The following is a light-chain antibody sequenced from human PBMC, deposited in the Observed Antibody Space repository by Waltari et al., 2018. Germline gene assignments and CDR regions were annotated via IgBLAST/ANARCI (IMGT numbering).Light chain of an antibody. CDR2: DAS. J-gene: IGKJ3*01. CDR3: QRYNSAPFT. Sequence: DIQMTQSPSSLSASVGDSVTITCRASQRIRNFLAQYQQQPAKTPKLQSSDASTLRSGVPSRFSGSGFGTDFTLTISGLQPEDVATYDCQRYNSAPFTFGPGTKVDVK. CDR1: QRIRNF. V-gene: IGKV1-27*01.